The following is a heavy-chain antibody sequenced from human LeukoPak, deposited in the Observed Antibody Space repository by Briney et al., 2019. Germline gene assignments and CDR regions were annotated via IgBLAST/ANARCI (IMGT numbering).Heavy chain of an antibody. D-gene: IGHD3-10*01. CDR3: ASLDPPYYYGSGSYYKNYYYYMDV. V-gene: IGHV4-4*07. Sequence: PSETLSLTCTVSGGSISIYYWSWIRQPAGKGLEWIGRIYTSGSTNYNPSLKSRVTISVDTSKNQFSLKLSSVTAADTAVYYCASLDPPYYYGSGSYYKNYYYYMDVWGKGTTVTISS. CDR2: IYTSGST. J-gene: IGHJ6*03. CDR1: GGSISIYY.